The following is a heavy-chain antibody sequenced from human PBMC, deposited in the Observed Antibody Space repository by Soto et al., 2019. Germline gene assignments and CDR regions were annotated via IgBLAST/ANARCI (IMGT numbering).Heavy chain of an antibody. CDR2: ISSSSRYI. J-gene: IGHJ6*02. V-gene: IGHV3-21*01. D-gene: IGHD2-2*01. CDR1: GFTFSTYS. CDR3: ARDRGGCISTSYHAYRMDV. Sequence: GGSLRLSCAASGFTFSTYSMSWVRQAPGKGLEWVSSISSSSRYIYYADSVKGRFTISRDNAKNSLYLQMNSLRAEDTAIYYGARDRGGCISTSYHAYRMDVWGQGTTVTVSS.